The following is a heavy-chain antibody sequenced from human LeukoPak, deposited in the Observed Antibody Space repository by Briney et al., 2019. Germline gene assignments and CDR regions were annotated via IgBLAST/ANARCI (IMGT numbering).Heavy chain of an antibody. CDR3: ARDTPGGSGSHYDY. J-gene: IGHJ4*02. CDR2: IYYSGST. V-gene: IGHV4-59*01. CDR1: GVSISSYY. D-gene: IGHD3-10*01. Sequence: PSETLSLTCTVSGVSISSYYWSWIRQPPGKGLEWIGYIYYSGSTNYNPSLKSRVTISVDTSKNQFPLKLSSVTAADTAVYYCARDTPGGSGSHYDYWGQGTLVTVSS.